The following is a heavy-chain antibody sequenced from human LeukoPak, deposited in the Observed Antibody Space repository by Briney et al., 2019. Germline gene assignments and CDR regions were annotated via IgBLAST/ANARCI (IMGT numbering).Heavy chain of an antibody. J-gene: IGHJ3*01. D-gene: IGHD2-8*02. V-gene: IGHV4-34*01. Sequence: SETLSLTCDVYRGSFSGYFWSWLRQTPGKGLEWLGEMNDSGSTNYNPSLKSRVTISVAVSKNQYSLRLTSVTAADTAVYYCARKGFVESTGWRGAFDVWGQGTMVTVSS. CDR1: RGSFSGYF. CDR2: MNDSGST. CDR3: ARKGFVESTGWRGAFDV.